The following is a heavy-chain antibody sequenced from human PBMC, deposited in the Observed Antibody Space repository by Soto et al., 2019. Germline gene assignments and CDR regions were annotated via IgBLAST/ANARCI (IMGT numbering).Heavy chain of an antibody. D-gene: IGHD3-3*01. Sequence: QITLKAAGPTLVKPTQTLTLTCTFSGFSLSTTGEGVFWIRQPPGKAPEWLALVHWHDDKRYSPSLRPRLTIRKDSSRIQVVLSFPNLDPVDTSTYYSAHIWLGDTSTDYNGLDVCGQVTTVIVSS. V-gene: IGHV2-5*01. J-gene: IGHJ6*02. CDR2: VHWHDDK. CDR1: GFSLSTTGEG. CDR3: AHIWLGDTSTDYNGLDV.